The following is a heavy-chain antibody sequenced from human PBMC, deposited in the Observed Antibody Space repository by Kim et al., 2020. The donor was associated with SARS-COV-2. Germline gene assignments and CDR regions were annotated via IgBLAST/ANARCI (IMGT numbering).Heavy chain of an antibody. D-gene: IGHD1-26*01. CDR3: ARLRTDTGSYFRFDS. Sequence: SETLSLTCAVSGDSISTGNWWSWVRQAPWKGLEWIGEIYHSGNTNYNPSLKSRVSISVDKSKNQFSLNLNSVTAADTAMYYCARLRTDTGSYFRFDSWG. CDR2: IYHSGNT. CDR1: GDSISTGNW. V-gene: IGHV4-4*02. J-gene: IGHJ4*01.